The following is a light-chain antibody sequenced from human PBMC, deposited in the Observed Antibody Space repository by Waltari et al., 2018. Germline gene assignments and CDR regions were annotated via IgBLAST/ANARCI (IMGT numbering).Light chain of an antibody. CDR1: SGSVSSSSY. J-gene: IGLJ3*02. Sequence: QTVVTQEPSFSVSPGGTATLTCGLSSGSVSSSSYPSWHQQTPAQPPRTLVYNTNSRSSGVPDRFSGSILGNKAALIITGAQADDESYYYCMLYMGSGIWVFGGGTKLTVL. V-gene: IGLV8-61*01. CDR2: NTN. CDR3: MLYMGSGIWV.